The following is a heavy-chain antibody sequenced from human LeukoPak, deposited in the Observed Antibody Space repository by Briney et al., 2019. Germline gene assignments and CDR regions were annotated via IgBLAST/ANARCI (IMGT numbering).Heavy chain of an antibody. J-gene: IGHJ4*02. D-gene: IGHD2-2*01. CDR1: GFTFTNYS. V-gene: IGHV3-33*01. CDR3: ARDDCSTTPCYAY. Sequence: GGSLRLSCTTSGFTFTNYSINWVRQALGKGLEWVAAIWYDGSKTSYTDSVKGRFTVSRDISKNTVYLQMNGLKAEDTAVYYCARDDCSTTPCYAYWGQGTLVTVSS. CDR2: IWYDGSKT.